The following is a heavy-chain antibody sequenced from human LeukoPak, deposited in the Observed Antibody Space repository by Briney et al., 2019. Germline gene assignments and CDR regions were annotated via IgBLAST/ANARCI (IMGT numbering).Heavy chain of an antibody. D-gene: IGHD2-2*01. J-gene: IGHJ2*01. CDR1: GFTFSSYA. V-gene: IGHV3-23*01. Sequence: GGSLRLSCAASGFTFSSYAMSWVRQAPGKGLEWVSAISGSGGSTYYADSVKGRFTISRDNSKNTLYLQMNSLRAEDTAVYYCAESDRFRVHCSSSSCYGWYFDLWGRGTLVTVSS. CDR3: AESDRFRVHCSSSSCYGWYFDL. CDR2: ISGSGGST.